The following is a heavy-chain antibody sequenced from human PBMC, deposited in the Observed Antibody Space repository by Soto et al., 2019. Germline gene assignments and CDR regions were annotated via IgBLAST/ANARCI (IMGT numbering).Heavy chain of an antibody. CDR1: GYTFTSYA. J-gene: IGHJ3*02. Sequence: GASVKVSCKASGYTFTSYAMHWVRQAPGQRLEWMGWINAGNGNTKYSQKFQGRVTITRDTSASTAYMELSSLRSEDTAVYYCASTTAYLGVGPDDSSGWYPLNVPLDSWGQGTRVTVAS. D-gene: IGHD6-19*01. CDR2: INAGNGNT. CDR3: ASTTAYLGVGPDDSSGWYPLNVPLDS. V-gene: IGHV1-3*01.